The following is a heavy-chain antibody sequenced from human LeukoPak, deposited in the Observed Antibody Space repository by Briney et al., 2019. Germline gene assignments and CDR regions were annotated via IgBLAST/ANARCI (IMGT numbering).Heavy chain of an antibody. CDR3: ARDLNWETY. CDR2: IKTDGSLT. V-gene: IGHV3-7*01. CDR1: GFSFSTYW. Sequence: GGSLRLSCAASGFSFSTYWMTWVRQAPGKGLEWVANIKTDGSLTYYVDSVKGRFTISRDNAKNSLYLQMNSLRAEDTAVYYCARDLNWETYWGQGTLVSVSS. D-gene: IGHD7-27*01. J-gene: IGHJ4*02.